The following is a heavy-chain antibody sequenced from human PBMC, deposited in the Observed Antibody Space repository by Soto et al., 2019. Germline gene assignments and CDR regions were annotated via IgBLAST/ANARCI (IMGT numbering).Heavy chain of an antibody. Sequence: QLQLQESGPGLVKPSETLSLTCTVSGGSIRSSSYYWGWIRQPPRKGLEWIGSSYYSGSTYYNPSLKSRGSISLHTPNNPFSLKLSSVTAANTAGYYCIVGATTYYENGMDVWGQVPTVTVSS. CDR1: GGSIRSSSYY. D-gene: IGHD1-26*01. CDR3: IVGATTYYENGMDV. CDR2: SYYSGST. J-gene: IGHJ6*02. V-gene: IGHV4-39*01.